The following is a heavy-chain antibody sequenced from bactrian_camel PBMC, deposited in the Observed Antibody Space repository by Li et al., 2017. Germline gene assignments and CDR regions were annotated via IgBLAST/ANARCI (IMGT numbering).Heavy chain of an antibody. Sequence: HVQLVESGGGSVQAGGSLRLSCNVTDDPSNKYYMDSTYYMGWFREAPGKEREEVARIDNDGTTNYADSVKGRFTISQDRAKNTVHLQMNSLKPEDTAVYYCAATEKTRAYGLVVLAADQYNYWGQGTQVTVS. CDR3: AATEKTRAYGLVVLAADQYNY. V-gene: IGHV3S53*01. CDR1: DDPSNKYYMDSTYY. CDR2: IDNDGTT. D-gene: IGHD5*01. J-gene: IGHJ4*01.